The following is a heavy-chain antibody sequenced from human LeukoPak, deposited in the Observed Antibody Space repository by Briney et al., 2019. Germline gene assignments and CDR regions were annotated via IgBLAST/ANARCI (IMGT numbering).Heavy chain of an antibody. CDR2: INPNSGGT. J-gene: IGHJ4*02. Sequence: ASVKVSCKASGYTFTGYYMHWVRQAPGQGLEWMGWINPNSGGTNYAQKFQGRVTMTSDTSINTAYMELSTLRSDDTAIYYCATSVGFFDYLSQGDYYFDYWGQGTLVAVSS. V-gene: IGHV1-2*02. CDR1: GYTFTGYY. D-gene: IGHD3-9*01. CDR3: ATSVGFFDYLSQGDYYFDY.